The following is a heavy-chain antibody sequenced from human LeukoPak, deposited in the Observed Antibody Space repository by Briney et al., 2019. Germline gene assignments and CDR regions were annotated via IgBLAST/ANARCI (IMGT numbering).Heavy chain of an antibody. J-gene: IGHJ6*02. CDR3: AKDGSYSYYGMDV. CDR1: GFSFRTYF. Sequence: GGSLRLSCAASGFSFRTYFMMWVRQAPGKGLEWVSAISGSGGSTYYADSVKGRFTISRDNSKNTLYLQMNSLRAEDTAVYYCAKDGSYSYYGMDVWGQGTTVTVSS. CDR2: ISGSGGST. D-gene: IGHD4-11*01. V-gene: IGHV3-23*01.